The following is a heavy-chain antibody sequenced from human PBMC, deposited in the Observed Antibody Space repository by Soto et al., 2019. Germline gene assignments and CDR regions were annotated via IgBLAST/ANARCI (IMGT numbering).Heavy chain of an antibody. CDR3: ARSSSSWYFMRYYYYGMDV. D-gene: IGHD6-13*01. CDR2: IIPIFGTA. CDR1: GGTFSSYA. J-gene: IGHJ6*02. V-gene: IGHV1-69*01. Sequence: QVQLVQSGAEVKKPGSSVKVSCMASGGTFSSYAISWVRQAPGQGLEWMGGIIPIFGTANYAQKFQGRVTITADESTSTAYMELSSLRSEDTAVYYCARSSSSWYFMRYYYYGMDVWGQGTTVTVSS.